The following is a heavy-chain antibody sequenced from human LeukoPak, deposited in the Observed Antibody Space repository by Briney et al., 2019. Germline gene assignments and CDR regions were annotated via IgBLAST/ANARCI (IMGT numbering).Heavy chain of an antibody. V-gene: IGHV3-21*01. D-gene: IGHD6-19*01. CDR3: VRDRQWGSESEDH. CDR1: GFTFSIYG. CDR2: ISDNGGNT. Sequence: GGSLRLSCAASGFTFSIYGMGWVRQAPGKGLEWVSSISDNGGNTYYADSAKGRFTISRDNAKNSLYLQMNSLRAEDTAVYYCVRDRQWGSESEDHWGQGTLVTVSS. J-gene: IGHJ4*02.